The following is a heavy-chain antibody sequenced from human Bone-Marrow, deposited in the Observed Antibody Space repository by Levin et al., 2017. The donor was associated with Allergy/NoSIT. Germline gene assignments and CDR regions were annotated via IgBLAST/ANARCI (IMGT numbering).Heavy chain of an antibody. CDR1: GFIFSSYS. V-gene: IGHV3-48*02. CDR2: IHKSGSTV. CDR3: VRDPNALDY. J-gene: IGHJ4*02. Sequence: TGGSLRLSCAASGFIFSSYSMNWVRQAPGKGLEWVSYIHKSGSTVYYADSVKGRFTISRDNAKNSLSLQMNSLRDEDTALYYCVRDPNALDYWGQGTLVTVSS. D-gene: IGHD4/OR15-4a*01.